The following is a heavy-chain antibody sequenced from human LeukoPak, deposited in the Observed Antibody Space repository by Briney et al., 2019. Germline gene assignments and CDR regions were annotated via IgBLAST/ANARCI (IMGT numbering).Heavy chain of an antibody. Sequence: GGSLRLSCAASGFTFSDHYMDWVRQAPGKGLEWVGRTRNKANSYTTEYAASVKGRFTISRDDSKNSLYLQMNSLKTEDTAVYYCARGMEGYAAGDYYYYYGMDVWGQGTTVTVSS. J-gene: IGHJ6*02. CDR3: ARGMEGYAAGDYYYYYGMDV. CDR1: GFTFSDHY. D-gene: IGHD3-3*01. CDR2: TRNKANSYTT. V-gene: IGHV3-72*01.